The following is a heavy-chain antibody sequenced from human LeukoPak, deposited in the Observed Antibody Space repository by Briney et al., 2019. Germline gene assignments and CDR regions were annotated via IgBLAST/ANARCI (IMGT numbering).Heavy chain of an antibody. V-gene: IGHV3-9*01. CDR1: GFTFDDYA. J-gene: IGHJ4*02. Sequence: SLRLSCAASGFTFDDYAMHWVRQAPGKGLEWVSGISWNSGSIGYADSVKGRFTISRDNAKNSLYLQMNSLRAEDTALYYCAKDINYYGSGWGYFDYWGQGTLVTVSS. CDR2: ISWNSGSI. D-gene: IGHD3-10*01. CDR3: AKDINYYGSGWGYFDY.